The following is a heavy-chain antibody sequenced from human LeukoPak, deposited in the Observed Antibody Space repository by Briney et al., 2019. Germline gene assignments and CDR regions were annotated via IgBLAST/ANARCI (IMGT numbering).Heavy chain of an antibody. CDR3: ARDTMAVAGDFDY. Sequence: GGSLRLSCAASGFTFSTYGMSWVRQAPGKGLVWVSRVNSDGSSTTYADSVKGRFTISRDNAKSTLYLQMNSLRAEDTAVYYCARDTMAVAGDFDYWGQGTLVTVSS. V-gene: IGHV3-74*01. CDR2: VNSDGSST. D-gene: IGHD6-13*01. CDR1: GFTFSTYG. J-gene: IGHJ4*02.